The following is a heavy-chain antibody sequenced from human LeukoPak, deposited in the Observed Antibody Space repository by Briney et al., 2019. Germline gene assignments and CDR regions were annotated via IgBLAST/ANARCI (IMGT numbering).Heavy chain of an antibody. D-gene: IGHD3-22*01. V-gene: IGHV1-46*01. CDR2: IKPSGGDT. Sequence: ASVKVSCKASGYTFLNYWIQWVRQAPGQGLEWMGMIKPSGGDTTYAQKFQGRVTMTRDTSTNTVHMEVYSLRSEDTAVYYCARDLRDYDSSGYLIDYWGQGTLVTVSS. CDR1: GYTFLNYW. CDR3: ARDLRDYDSSGYLIDY. J-gene: IGHJ4*02.